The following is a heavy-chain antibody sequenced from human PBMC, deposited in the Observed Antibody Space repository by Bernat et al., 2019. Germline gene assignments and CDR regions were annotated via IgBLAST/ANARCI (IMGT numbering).Heavy chain of an antibody. D-gene: IGHD5-18*01. CDR3: AREDTAMVTLDYYYGMDV. CDR2: ISSSSSYI. CDR1: GFTFSSYS. J-gene: IGHJ6*02. Sequence: EVQLVESGGDLVQPGGSLRLSCAASGFTFSSYSMNWVRQAPGKGLEWVSSISSSSSYIYYADSVKGRFTISRDNAKNSLYLQMNSLRAEDTAVYYCAREDTAMVTLDYYYGMDVWGQGTTVTVSS. V-gene: IGHV3-21*01.